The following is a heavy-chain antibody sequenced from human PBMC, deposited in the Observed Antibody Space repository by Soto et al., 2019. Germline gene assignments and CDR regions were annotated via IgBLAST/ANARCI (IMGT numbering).Heavy chain of an antibody. CDR1: GGSISSSSYY. CDR3: ASLGYYYGSGRSDY. CDR2: IYYSGST. Sequence: SETLSLTCTVSGGSISSSSYYWGWIRQPPGKGLEWIGSIYYSGSTYYNPSLKSRVTISVDTSKNQFSLKLSSVTAADTAVYYCASLGYYYGSGRSDYRGQGTLVTVSS. J-gene: IGHJ4*02. V-gene: IGHV4-39*01. D-gene: IGHD3-10*01.